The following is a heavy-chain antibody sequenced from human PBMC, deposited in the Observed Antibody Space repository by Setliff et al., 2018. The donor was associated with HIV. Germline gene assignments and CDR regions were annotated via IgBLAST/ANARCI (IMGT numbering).Heavy chain of an antibody. D-gene: IGHD3-9*01. V-gene: IGHV3-53*01. CDR1: GFTVSSNY. J-gene: IGHJ4*02. CDR3: AKTSNTGYLFCSDY. CDR2: SDSGGST. Sequence: PGGSLRLSCAASGFTVSSNYMTWVRQAPGKGLAWVSISDSGGSTYYADSVKGRCTISRDNSKNTVYLQMNSLRAEDTAVYYCAKTSNTGYLFCSDYWGQGTLVTVSS.